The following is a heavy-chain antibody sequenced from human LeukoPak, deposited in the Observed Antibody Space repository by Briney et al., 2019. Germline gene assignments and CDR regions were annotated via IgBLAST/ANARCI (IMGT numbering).Heavy chain of an antibody. CDR3: PSQGSSWSPWFDP. D-gene: IGHD6-13*01. V-gene: IGHV4-34*01. J-gene: IGHJ5*02. Sequence: SETLSLTCAVYGGSFRGYYWSWIRQPPRKGLERVGEINHSGSTNYNPSLKSRVTISVATSKNQFSLKLSSVTASETAVYYRPSQGSSWSPWFDPWGQGTLVTVSS. CDR2: INHSGST. CDR1: GGSFRGYY.